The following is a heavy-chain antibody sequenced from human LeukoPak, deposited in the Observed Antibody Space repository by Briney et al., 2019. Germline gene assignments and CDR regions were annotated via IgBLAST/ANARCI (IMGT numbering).Heavy chain of an antibody. V-gene: IGHV3-7*03. CDR1: GFTFSSYW. CDR3: ARDGGLPYYFDY. Sequence: PGGSLRLSCAASGFTFSSYWMSWVRQAPGKGLEWVANIKQDGSEEYYVDSVKGRFTISRDNAKNSLYLQMDSLRAEDTALYYCARDGGLPYYFDYWGQGTLATVSS. CDR2: IKQDGSEE. J-gene: IGHJ4*02. D-gene: IGHD2-15*01.